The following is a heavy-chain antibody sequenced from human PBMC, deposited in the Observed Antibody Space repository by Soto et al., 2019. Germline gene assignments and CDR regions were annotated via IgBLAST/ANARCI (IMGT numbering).Heavy chain of an antibody. CDR3: TSSYSSSWYLDY. CDR1: GFTFGDYA. J-gene: IGHJ4*02. Sequence: PGGSLRLSCTASGFTFGDYAMSWFRQAPGEGLEWVGFIRSKAYGGTTEYAASVKGRFTISRDGSKSIAYLQMNSLKTEDTAVYYCTSSYSSSWYLDYWGQGTLVTVSS. CDR2: IRSKAYGGTT. V-gene: IGHV3-49*01. D-gene: IGHD6-13*01.